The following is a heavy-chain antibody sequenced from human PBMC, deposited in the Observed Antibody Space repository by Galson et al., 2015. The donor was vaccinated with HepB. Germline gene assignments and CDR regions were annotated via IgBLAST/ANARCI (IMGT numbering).Heavy chain of an antibody. CDR3: ARLIRPSAHNRHSLLYYVDY. V-gene: IGHV3-7*03. CDR2: IKEDEGER. D-gene: IGHD1-1*01. Sequence: SLRLSCAASGFSFSASWMTWVRQAPGRGLEWVANIKEDEGERAYAASVKGRFTISRDNGKKSMYLQMNRLRVEDTAVYYCARLIRPSAHNRHSLLYYVDYWGQGTPVTVSS. J-gene: IGHJ4*02. CDR1: GFSFSASW.